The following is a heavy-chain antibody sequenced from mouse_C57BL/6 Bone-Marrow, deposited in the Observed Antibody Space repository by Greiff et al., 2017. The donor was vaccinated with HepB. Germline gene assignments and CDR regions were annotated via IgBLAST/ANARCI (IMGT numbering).Heavy chain of an antibody. CDR1: GYTFTDHT. Sequence: QVQLQQSDAELVKPGASVKISCKVSGYTFTDHTIHWMKQRPEQGLEWIGYIYPRDGSTKYNEKFKGKATLTADKSSSTAYMQLNSLTSEDSAVYFCARDHYYGSSYWYFDVWGTGTTVTVSS. D-gene: IGHD1-1*01. J-gene: IGHJ1*03. CDR2: IYPRDGST. CDR3: ARDHYYGSSYWYFDV. V-gene: IGHV1-78*01.